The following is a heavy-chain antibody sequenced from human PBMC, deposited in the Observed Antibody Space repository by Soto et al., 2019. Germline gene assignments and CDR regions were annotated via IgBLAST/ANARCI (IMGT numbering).Heavy chain of an antibody. CDR1: GFSFRTYA. J-gene: IGHJ4*02. D-gene: IGHD2-15*01. V-gene: IGHV3-23*01. Sequence: PGGSLRLSCATSGFSFRTYAMTWIRQAPGKGLEWVSTISDSGGSTFYTDSVKGRFTISRDNSKSTLYLQMNSLRAEDTAVYYCAKFSGSGSTYSDYWGQGTLVTVSS. CDR2: ISDSGGST. CDR3: AKFSGSGSTYSDY.